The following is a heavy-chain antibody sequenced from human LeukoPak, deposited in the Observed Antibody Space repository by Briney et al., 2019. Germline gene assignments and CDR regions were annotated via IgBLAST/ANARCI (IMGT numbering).Heavy chain of an antibody. CDR2: IHYDGSNK. D-gene: IGHD6-13*01. V-gene: IGHV3-30*02. CDR1: GFTFSSYG. CDR3: AKERGLYSSSWYIDY. Sequence: GGSLRLSCAASGFTFSSYGMHWVRQAPGKGLEWVAFIHYDGSNKYYADSVKGRFIIPRDNSKKTLYLQMNSLRAEDAAVYYCAKERGLYSSSWYIDYWGQGTLVTVSS. J-gene: IGHJ4*02.